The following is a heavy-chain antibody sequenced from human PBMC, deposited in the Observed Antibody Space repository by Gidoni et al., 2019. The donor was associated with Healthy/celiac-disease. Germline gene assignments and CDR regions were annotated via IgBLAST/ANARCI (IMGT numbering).Heavy chain of an antibody. V-gene: IGHV3-21*01. CDR3: ARFGSIVVIDAFDI. D-gene: IGHD3-22*01. CDR1: GFTFSSYS. Sequence: EVQLVESGGGLVKPGGSLRLSCAASGFTFSSYSMNWVRQAPGKGLEWVSSISSSSSYIYYADSVKGRFTISRDNAKNSLYLQMNSLRAEDTAVYYCARFGSIVVIDAFDIWGQGTMVTVSS. CDR2: ISSSSSYI. J-gene: IGHJ3*02.